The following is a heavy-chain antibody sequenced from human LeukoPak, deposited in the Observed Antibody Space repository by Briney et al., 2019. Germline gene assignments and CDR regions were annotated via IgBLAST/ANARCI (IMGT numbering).Heavy chain of an antibody. CDR1: GYTFTSYG. CDR2: LSAYNGNT. Sequence: ASVKVSCKASGYTFTSYGISWVRQAPGQGLEWMGWLSAYNGNTNYAQKLQGRVTMTTDTSTSTAYMELRSLRSDDTAVYYCARGYCSSTSCYSYYYYGMDVWGQGTTVTVSS. CDR3: ARGYCSSTSCYSYYYYGMDV. V-gene: IGHV1-18*01. D-gene: IGHD2-2*01. J-gene: IGHJ6*02.